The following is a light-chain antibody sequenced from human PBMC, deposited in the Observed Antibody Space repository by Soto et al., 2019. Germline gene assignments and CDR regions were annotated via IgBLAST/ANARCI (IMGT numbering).Light chain of an antibody. Sequence: EIILTQSPGTLSVSPGERATLSCRASQSVRSNYLAWYQQKPSQAPRLLIYGASSRATGIPDRFSGSGSGTDFTLTISRLEPEDFAVYYCQQYSRSPLTLGQGTKLEIK. V-gene: IGKV3-20*01. CDR1: QSVRSNY. J-gene: IGKJ2*01. CDR2: GAS. CDR3: QQYSRSPLT.